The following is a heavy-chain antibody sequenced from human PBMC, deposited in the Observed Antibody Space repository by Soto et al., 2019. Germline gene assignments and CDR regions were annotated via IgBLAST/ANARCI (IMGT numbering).Heavy chain of an antibody. V-gene: IGHV3-33*01. J-gene: IGHJ4*02. CDR1: GFTFSSYG. Sequence: QVQLVESGGGVVQPGRSLRLSCAASGFTFSSYGMHWVRQAPGKGLEWVAVIWYDGSNKYYADSVKGRFTISRDNSKNTRYLQMNSLRAEDTAVYYGGRAQVYSSSASPSFDYWGQGTLVTVSS. CDR3: GRAQVYSSSASPSFDY. D-gene: IGHD6-6*01. CDR2: IWYDGSNK.